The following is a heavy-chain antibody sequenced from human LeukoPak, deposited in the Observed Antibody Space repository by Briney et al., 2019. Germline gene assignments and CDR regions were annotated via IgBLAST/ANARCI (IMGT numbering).Heavy chain of an antibody. V-gene: IGHV5-51*01. CDR1: GYSFTSYW. CDR3: ARQGRSSGWPNDY. D-gene: IGHD6-19*01. Sequence: GESLQSSCKGSGYSFTSYWIAWVRQMPGKGLEWMGIIYPDDSDTRYSPSFQGQVTITANKSISTAYLQGSSLKASDNAMYYCARQGRSSGWPNDYWGQGTMVTVSS. CDR2: IYPDDSDT. J-gene: IGHJ4*01.